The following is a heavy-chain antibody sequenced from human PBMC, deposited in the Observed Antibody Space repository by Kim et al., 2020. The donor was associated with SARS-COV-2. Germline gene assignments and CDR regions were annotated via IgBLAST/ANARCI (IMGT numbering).Heavy chain of an antibody. Sequence: SETLSLTCAVYGGSFSGYYWSWIRQPPGKGLEWIGEINHSGSTNYNPSLKSRVTISVDTSKNQFSLKLSSVTAADTAVYYCANLPYSSSWTRRYYYYYYGMDVWGQGTTVTVSS. CDR1: GGSFSGYY. V-gene: IGHV4-34*01. J-gene: IGHJ6*02. CDR2: INHSGST. CDR3: ANLPYSSSWTRRYYYYYYGMDV. D-gene: IGHD6-13*01.